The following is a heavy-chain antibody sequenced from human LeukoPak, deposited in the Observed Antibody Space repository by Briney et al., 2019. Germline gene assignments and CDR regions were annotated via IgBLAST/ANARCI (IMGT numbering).Heavy chain of an antibody. CDR1: GFTSSSYA. J-gene: IGHJ5*02. Sequence: GGSLRLSCAASGFTSSSYAMSWVRQAPGKGLEWVSAISGSGGSTYYADSVKGRYTISRDNSKNTLYLQMNSLRAEDTAVYYCANSIAVAAGWFDPWGQGTLVTVSS. CDR2: ISGSGGST. CDR3: ANSIAVAAGWFDP. D-gene: IGHD6-19*01. V-gene: IGHV3-23*01.